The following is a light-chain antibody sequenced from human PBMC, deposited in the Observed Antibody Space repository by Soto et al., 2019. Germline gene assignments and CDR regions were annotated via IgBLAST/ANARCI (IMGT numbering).Light chain of an antibody. Sequence: DILMTQSPATLSVSPGERATLSCRASQSVSSNLAWYQQNPGQAPRLLIYHASTRATGIPSRFSGSGSGTEFTLTISSLQSEDIAVYYCQQYNKWPLTFGGGTKVEI. CDR1: QSVSSN. V-gene: IGKV3-15*01. CDR2: HAS. CDR3: QQYNKWPLT. J-gene: IGKJ4*01.